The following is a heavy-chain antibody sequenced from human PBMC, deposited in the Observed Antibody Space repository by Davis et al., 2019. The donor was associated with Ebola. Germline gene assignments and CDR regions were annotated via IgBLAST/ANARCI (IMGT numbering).Heavy chain of an antibody. CDR1: GYTFTSYY. D-gene: IGHD1-1*01. CDR2: INPHSGGT. V-gene: IGHV1-2*06. J-gene: IGHJ4*02. CDR3: ARRADWNFAFDY. Sequence: AASVKVSCKASGYTFTSYYMHWVRQAPGHGLEWMGRINPHSGGTNSAQKFQGRVTMTRENSMSTAYLQWTSLKASDTAMYFCARRADWNFAFDYWGQGSLVTVS.